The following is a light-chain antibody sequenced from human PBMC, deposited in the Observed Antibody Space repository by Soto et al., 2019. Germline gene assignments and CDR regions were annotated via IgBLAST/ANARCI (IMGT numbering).Light chain of an antibody. CDR1: SSNIGGNS. J-gene: IGLJ1*01. CDR3: ATWDDSLNGSGV. CDR2: SDN. Sequence: QSVLTQPPSASGTPGQRVTISCAGSSSNIGGNSVTWYQRVPGTAPKLLIYSDNRRPSGVPDRFSGSKSGTSASLAISGLQSADEADYYCATWDDSLNGSGVFGTGTKLTVL. V-gene: IGLV1-44*01.